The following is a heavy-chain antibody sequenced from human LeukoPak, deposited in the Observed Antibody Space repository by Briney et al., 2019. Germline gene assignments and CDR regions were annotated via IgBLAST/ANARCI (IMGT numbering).Heavy chain of an antibody. Sequence: GGSLRLSCAASGFTFSSYAMSWVRQAPGKGLEWVSAISGSGGSTYYADSVEGRFTISRDNSKNTLYLQMNSLRAEDTAVYYCAKVASRVAVAGDGRVDYWGQGTLVTVSS. CDR1: GFTFSSYA. CDR2: ISGSGGST. J-gene: IGHJ4*02. CDR3: AKVASRVAVAGDGRVDY. V-gene: IGHV3-23*01. D-gene: IGHD6-19*01.